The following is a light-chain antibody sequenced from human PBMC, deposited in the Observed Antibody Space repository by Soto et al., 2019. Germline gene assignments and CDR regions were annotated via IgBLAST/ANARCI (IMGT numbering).Light chain of an antibody. CDR3: VLLCSGEWV. CDR1: TGAVTSDYY. Sequence: QTVVTQEPSLTVSPGGTVTLTCALTTGAVTSDYYPNWFQRKPGQALRTLIYRTNNKHSWTPARFSGSLLGGKAALTLSGVQPEDEADYICVLLCSGEWVFGGGTTLTVL. V-gene: IGLV7-43*01. J-gene: IGLJ3*02. CDR2: RTN.